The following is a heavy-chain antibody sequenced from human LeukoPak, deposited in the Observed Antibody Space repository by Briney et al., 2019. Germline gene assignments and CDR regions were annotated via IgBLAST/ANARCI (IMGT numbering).Heavy chain of an antibody. J-gene: IGHJ4*02. CDR3: ARAGPSSSWHQFDY. CDR1: GFTFTNYW. D-gene: IGHD6-13*01. Sequence: PGGSLRLSCAASGFTFTNYWMSWVRQAPGKGLELVANIKQDRGEKYYVDSVKGRFTISRDNAKNSLYLQMNSLRAEDTAVYYCARAGPSSSWHQFDYWGQGTLVTVSS. CDR2: IKQDRGEK. V-gene: IGHV3-7*01.